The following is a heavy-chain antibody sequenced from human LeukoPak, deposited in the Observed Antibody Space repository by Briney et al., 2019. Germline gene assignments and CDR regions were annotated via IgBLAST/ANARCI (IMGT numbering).Heavy chain of an antibody. Sequence: ASVKVSCKASGYTFTSYYMHWVRQAPGQGLEWMGIINPSGGSTSYAQKFQGRVTMTTDESTSTAYMELSSLRSEDTAVYYCARDGGVGSFSPVWPQPFGYWGQGTLVTVSS. J-gene: IGHJ4*02. D-gene: IGHD3-16*01. V-gene: IGHV1-46*01. CDR2: INPSGGST. CDR3: ARDGGVGSFSPVWPQPFGY. CDR1: GYTFTSYY.